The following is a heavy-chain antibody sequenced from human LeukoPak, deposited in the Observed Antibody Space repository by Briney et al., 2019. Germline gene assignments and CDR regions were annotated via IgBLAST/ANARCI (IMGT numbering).Heavy chain of an antibody. D-gene: IGHD6-19*01. V-gene: IGHV3-7*01. CDR1: GFTFSSYW. CDR2: TKEDGSEK. CDR3: ARGQIAVPDVDY. Sequence: PGGSLRLSCAASGFTFSSYWMSWVRQVPEKGLEWVANTKEDGSEKYYVDSVKGRFTISRDNAKNSLYLQMNSLRAEDTAVYYCARGQIAVPDVDYWGQGTLVTVSS. J-gene: IGHJ4*02.